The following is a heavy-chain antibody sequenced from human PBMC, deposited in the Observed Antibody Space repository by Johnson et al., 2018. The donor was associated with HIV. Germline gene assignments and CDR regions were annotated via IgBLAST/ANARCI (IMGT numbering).Heavy chain of an antibody. CDR3: ARDRYCSGGSCHDAFDI. J-gene: IGHJ3*02. D-gene: IGHD2-15*01. CDR1: GFSFSSYA. Sequence: QVQLVESGGGVVQAGRSLRLSCAASGFSFSSYALHWVRQAPGKGLEWVAVVSYETTNKHYADSVKGRFSISRDNSKNTLYLQMNSLRPEDTAVYYCARDRYCSGGSCHDAFDIWGQGTMVTVSS. V-gene: IGHV3-30-3*01. CDR2: VSYETTNK.